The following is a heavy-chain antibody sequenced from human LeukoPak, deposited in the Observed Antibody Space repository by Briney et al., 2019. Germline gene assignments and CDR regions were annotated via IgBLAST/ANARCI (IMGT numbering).Heavy chain of an antibody. CDR1: GGSISSGGYS. V-gene: IGHV4-30-2*01. D-gene: IGHD1-7*01. Sequence: SETLSLTCAVSGGSISSGGYSWSWIRQPPGKGLEWIGYIYHSGSTYYNPSLKSRVTISVDRSKNQFSLKLSSVTAADTAVYYCARRITGTLDAFDIWGQGTMVTVSS. J-gene: IGHJ3*02. CDR2: IYHSGST. CDR3: ARRITGTLDAFDI.